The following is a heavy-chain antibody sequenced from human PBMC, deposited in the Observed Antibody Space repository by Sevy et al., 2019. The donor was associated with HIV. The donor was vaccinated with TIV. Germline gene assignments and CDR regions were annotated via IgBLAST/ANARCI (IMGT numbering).Heavy chain of an antibody. CDR2: ISSSGTTI. Sequence: GGSLRLSCAASGFTFSSYEMTWVRQTPGKGLEWVSSISSSGTTIYYGDSVEGRFTISGDNPKNSLYLQMNSLRAEDTAVYYCARKGGAYDIGFDPWGQGTLVTVSS. J-gene: IGHJ5*02. V-gene: IGHV3-48*03. CDR3: ARKGGAYDIGFDP. D-gene: IGHD3-22*01. CDR1: GFTFSSYE.